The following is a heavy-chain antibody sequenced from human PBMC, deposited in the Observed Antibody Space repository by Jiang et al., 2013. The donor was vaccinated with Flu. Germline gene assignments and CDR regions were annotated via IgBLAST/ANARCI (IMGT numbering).Heavy chain of an antibody. D-gene: IGHD1-26*01. V-gene: IGHV1-69*04. Sequence: GAEVKKPGSSVKVSCKASGGTFSSYAISWVRQAPGQGLEWMGRIIPILGIANYAQKFQGRVTITADKSTSTAYMELSSLRSEDTAVYYCARSAGATSRDYYYGMDVWGKGTTVTVSS. CDR2: IIPILGIA. CDR1: GGTFSSYA. CDR3: ARSAGATSRDYYYGMDV. J-gene: IGHJ6*04.